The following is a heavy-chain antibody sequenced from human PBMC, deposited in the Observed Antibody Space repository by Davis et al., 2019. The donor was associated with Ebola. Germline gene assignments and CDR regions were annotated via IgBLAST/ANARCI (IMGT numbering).Heavy chain of an antibody. CDR2: INANTGGT. J-gene: IGHJ4*02. D-gene: IGHD2-15*01. CDR1: GYTFTSYG. Sequence: AASVKVSCKASGYTFTSYGISWVRQAPGQGLEWMGWINANTGGTRYAQKFQGWVTLTRDTSISTAYMELYRLRSDDTAVYYCARDHCSGGSCYFDYWGQGTLVTVSS. CDR3: ARDHCSGGSCYFDY. V-gene: IGHV1-2*04.